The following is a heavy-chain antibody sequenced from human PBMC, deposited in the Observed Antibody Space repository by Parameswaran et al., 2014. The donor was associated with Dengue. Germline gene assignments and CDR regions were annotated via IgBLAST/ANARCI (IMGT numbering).Heavy chain of an antibody. V-gene: IGHV1-2*04. CDR3: ASSGGGGAVVTGLGFAFDI. CDR2: INPNSGGT. D-gene: IGHD2-21*02. Sequence: WVRQAPGQGLEWMGWINPNSGGTNYAQKFQGWVTMTRDTSISTAYMELSRLRSDDTAVYYCASSGGGGAVVTGLGFAFDIWGQGTMVTVSS. J-gene: IGHJ3*02.